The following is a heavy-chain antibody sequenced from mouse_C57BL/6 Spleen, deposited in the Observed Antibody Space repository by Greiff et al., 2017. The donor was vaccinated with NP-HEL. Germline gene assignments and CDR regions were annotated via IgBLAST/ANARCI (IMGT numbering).Heavy chain of an antibody. CDR2: IYPGDGDT. CDR1: GYAFSSYW. CDR3: ARFNSSGVPWFAY. J-gene: IGHJ3*01. V-gene: IGHV1-80*01. D-gene: IGHD3-2*02. Sequence: QVQLQQSGAELVKPGASVKISCKASGYAFSSYWMNWVKQRPGKGLEWIGQIYPGDGDTNYNGKFKGKATLTADKSSSTAYMQLSSLTSEDSAVYFCARFNSSGVPWFAYWGQGTLVTVSA.